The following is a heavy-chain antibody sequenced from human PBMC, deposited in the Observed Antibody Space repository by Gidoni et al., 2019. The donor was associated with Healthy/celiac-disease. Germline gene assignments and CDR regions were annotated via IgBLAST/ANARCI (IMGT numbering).Heavy chain of an antibody. D-gene: IGHD1-1*01. CDR1: GGTFSSYT. CDR2: IIPILGIA. J-gene: IGHJ3*02. CDR3: ARGTGVSSAFDI. V-gene: IGHV1-69*02. Sequence: QVQLVQSGAEVKKPGSSVKVSCKDSGGTFSSYTISWVRQAPGQGLEWMGRIIPILGIANYAQKFQGRVTITADKSTSTAYMELSSLRSEDTAVYYCARGTGVSSAFDIWGQGTMVTVSS.